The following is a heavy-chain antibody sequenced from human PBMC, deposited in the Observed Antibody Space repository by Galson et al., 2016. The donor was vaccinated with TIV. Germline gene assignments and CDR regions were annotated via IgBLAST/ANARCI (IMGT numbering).Heavy chain of an antibody. CDR3: AREFSIPPRHYGMGV. CDR1: RIDFSSYG. Sequence: SLRLSCAASRIDFSSYGMHWVRQAPGKGLGWVALIWYDGSNEDYSDSVKGRFTISRDNSINMLYLQMNSLRVEDTAVYYCAREFSIPPRHYGMGVWGQGTTVTVS. J-gene: IGHJ6*02. D-gene: IGHD6-6*01. CDR2: IWYDGSNE. V-gene: IGHV3-33*01.